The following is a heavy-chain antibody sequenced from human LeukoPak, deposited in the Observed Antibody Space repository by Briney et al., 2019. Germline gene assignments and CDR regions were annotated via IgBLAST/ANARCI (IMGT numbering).Heavy chain of an antibody. CDR2: IYYSGST. Sequence: KPSETLSLTCTVSGGSISSYYWSWIRQPPGKGLEWIGYIYYSGSTNYNPSLKSRVTISVDTSKNQFSLKLSSVTAADTAVYYCAGVLYYYDNSGYYYDAFDIWGQGTMVTVSS. D-gene: IGHD3-22*01. CDR1: GGSISSYY. CDR3: AGVLYYYDNSGYYYDAFDI. V-gene: IGHV4-59*01. J-gene: IGHJ3*02.